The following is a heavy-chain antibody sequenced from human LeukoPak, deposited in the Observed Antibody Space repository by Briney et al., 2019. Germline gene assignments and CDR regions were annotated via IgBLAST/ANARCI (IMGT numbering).Heavy chain of an antibody. CDR3: AKNPVDWAFDY. V-gene: IGHV3-30*04. Sequence: GRSLRLSCAASGFTFGSYAMHWVRQAPGKGLEWVALISYDGSDKYYADSVKGRFTISRDSSKNTLYLQMNILRTEDTAVYYCAKNPVDWAFDYWGQGTLVTVSS. J-gene: IGHJ4*02. CDR1: GFTFGSYA. CDR2: ISYDGSDK. D-gene: IGHD3-9*01.